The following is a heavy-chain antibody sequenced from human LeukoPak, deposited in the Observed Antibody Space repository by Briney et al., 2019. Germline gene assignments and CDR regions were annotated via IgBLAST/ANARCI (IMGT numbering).Heavy chain of an antibody. CDR1: GFTFSSYS. Sequence: GGSLRLSCAASGFTFSSYSMNWVRQAPGKGLGWVSSISSSSSYIYYADSVKGRFTISRDNAKNSLYLQMNSLRAEDTAVYYCAREAEQWPGRGVDYWGQGTLVTVSS. CDR2: ISSSSSYI. J-gene: IGHJ4*02. D-gene: IGHD6-19*01. CDR3: AREAEQWPGRGVDY. V-gene: IGHV3-21*01.